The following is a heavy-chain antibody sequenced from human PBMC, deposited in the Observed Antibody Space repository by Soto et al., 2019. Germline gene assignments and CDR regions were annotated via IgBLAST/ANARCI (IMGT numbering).Heavy chain of an antibody. CDR3: AKVRGGGSYFDY. V-gene: IGHV1-46*01. CDR2: INPSGGST. Sequence: ASVKVSCKASGYTFTSYYMPWVRPAPGQGLEWMGIINPSGGSTSYAQKFQGRVTITADKSTSTAYMELSSLRSEDTTVYYCAKVRGGGSYFDYWGQGTLVTVSS. J-gene: IGHJ4*02. CDR1: GYTFTSYY. D-gene: IGHD1-26*01.